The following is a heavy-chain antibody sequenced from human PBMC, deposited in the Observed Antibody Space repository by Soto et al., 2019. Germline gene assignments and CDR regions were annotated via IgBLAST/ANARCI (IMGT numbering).Heavy chain of an antibody. J-gene: IGHJ5*02. CDR1: GGSFSNSY. Sequence: SETLSLTCAVYGGSFSNSYWSWIRQSPGNGLEWIGEINLGGSTNYNPSLKSRVTLSLDTSKNQFSLKLSSVTAADTALYYCARGARLATSPTSIAARLFSRRPVWFDPWGQGTLVTVSS. D-gene: IGHD6-6*01. CDR2: INLGGST. V-gene: IGHV4-34*01. CDR3: ARGARLATSPTSIAARLFSRRPVWFDP.